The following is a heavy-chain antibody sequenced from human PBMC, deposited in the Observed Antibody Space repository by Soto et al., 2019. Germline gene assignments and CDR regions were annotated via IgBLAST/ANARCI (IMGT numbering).Heavy chain of an antibody. CDR2: IYWDDDK. D-gene: IGHD3-3*01. V-gene: IGHV2-5*02. CDR3: AHSWVPLGSDYDFWSGYSDYYYYGMDV. Sequence: SGPTLVNPTQTLTLTCTFSGFSLSTSGVGVGWIRQPPGKALERLALIYWDDDKRYSPSLKSRLTITKDTSKNQVVLTMTNMDPVDTATYYCAHSWVPLGSDYDFWSGYSDYYYYGMDVWGQGTTVTVSS. CDR1: GFSLSTSGVG. J-gene: IGHJ6*02.